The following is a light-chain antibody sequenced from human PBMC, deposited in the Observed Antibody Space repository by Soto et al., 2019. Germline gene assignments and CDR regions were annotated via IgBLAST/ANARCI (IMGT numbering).Light chain of an antibody. J-gene: IGKJ1*01. CDR1: QSVSSD. CDR3: QQYNNWPRT. V-gene: IGKV3-15*01. Sequence: ELVMTQSPATLSVSPGERATLSCRASQSVSSDLAWYHQKPGQAPRLLIYGASTRATGIPDRVSGSGSGTEFTLTINSLQSEDFAVYYCQQYNNWPRTFGQGTKVDIK. CDR2: GAS.